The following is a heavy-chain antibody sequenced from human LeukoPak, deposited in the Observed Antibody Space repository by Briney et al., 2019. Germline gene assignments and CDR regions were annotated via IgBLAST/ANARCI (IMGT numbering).Heavy chain of an antibody. Sequence: GGSLRLSCAASGFTFSSFRMSWVRQAPGKGLEWVSVIYSGGSTYYADSVKGRFTISRDNSKNTLYLQMNSLRAEDTAVYYCARDPTNYGMDVWGQGTMVTVSS. J-gene: IGHJ6*02. CDR3: ARDPTNYGMDV. D-gene: IGHD5-24*01. CDR1: GFTFSSFR. CDR2: IYSGGST. V-gene: IGHV3-53*01.